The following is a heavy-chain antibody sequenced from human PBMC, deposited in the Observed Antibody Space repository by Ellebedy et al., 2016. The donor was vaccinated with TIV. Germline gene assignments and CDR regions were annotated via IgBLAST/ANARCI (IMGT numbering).Heavy chain of an antibody. J-gene: IGHJ6*02. CDR3: TTDLVQVNSYGRLDYYYGMDV. D-gene: IGHD5-18*01. CDR2: IKSKTDGGTT. CDR1: GFTFSNAW. V-gene: IGHV3-15*01. Sequence: PGGSLRLSCAASGFTFSNAWMSWVRQAPGKGLEWVGRIKSKTDGGTTDYAAPVKGRFTISRDDSKNTLYLQMNSLKTEDTAVYYCTTDLVQVNSYGRLDYYYGMDVWGQGTTVTVSS.